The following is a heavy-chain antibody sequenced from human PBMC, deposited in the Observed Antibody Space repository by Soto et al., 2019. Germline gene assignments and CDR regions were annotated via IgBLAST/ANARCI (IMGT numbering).Heavy chain of an antibody. CDR2: ISYDGSNK. Sequence: QVQLVESGGGVVQPGRSLRLSCAASGFTYSSYGMHWVRQAPGKGLEWVADISYDGSNKYYADSVKGRFTISRDNSKNTLYLQMNSLRAEDTAVYYCAKDWGRGGRDSYNFHWFDPWGQGTLVTVSS. CDR1: GFTYSSYG. D-gene: IGHD3-16*01. CDR3: AKDWGRGGRDSYNFHWFDP. V-gene: IGHV3-30*18. J-gene: IGHJ5*02.